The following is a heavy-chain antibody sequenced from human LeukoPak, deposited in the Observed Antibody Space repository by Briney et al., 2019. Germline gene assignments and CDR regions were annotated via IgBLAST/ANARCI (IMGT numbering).Heavy chain of an antibody. CDR2: INASGGST. CDR1: GYTFSGYY. D-gene: IGHD3-9*01. V-gene: IGHV1-2*02. Sequence: EGSVKVSCEASGYTFSGYYMHWVRQAPGQGLEWVSCINASGGSTYYAQTVQGRVTISRDTSTNTPYMQMSRLRADDTAVYYCARNRGVRGCPHSILNGWGQRTTVSAS. CDR3: ARNRGVRGCPHSILNG. J-gene: IGHJ6*02.